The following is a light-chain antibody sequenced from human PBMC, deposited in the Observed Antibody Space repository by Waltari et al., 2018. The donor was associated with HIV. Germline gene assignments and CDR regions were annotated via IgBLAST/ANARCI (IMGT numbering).Light chain of an antibody. CDR1: SSNIGSNL. CDR3: AAWDDSLSGQWV. Sequence: QSVLTQPPSASGTPGQRVTTSCSGSSSNIGSNLVYWYQQLPGTAPKLRIYRNNQRPSGVPDRFAGSKSGTSASLAISGLRSEDEADYYCAAWDDSLSGQWVFGGGTKLTVL. J-gene: IGLJ3*02. CDR2: RNN. V-gene: IGLV1-47*01.